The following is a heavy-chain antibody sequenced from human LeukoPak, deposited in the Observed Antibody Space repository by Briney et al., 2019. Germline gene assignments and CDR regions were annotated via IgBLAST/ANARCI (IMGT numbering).Heavy chain of an antibody. J-gene: IGHJ3*02. Sequence: ASVKVSCKASGYTFTGYYMHWVRQAPGQGLEWMGWINPNSGGTNYAQKFQGWVTMTRDTSISTAYMELSRLRSDDTAVYYCARGANIVGAPDAFDIWGQGTMVTVSS. D-gene: IGHD1-26*01. V-gene: IGHV1-2*04. CDR1: GYTFTGYY. CDR2: INPNSGGT. CDR3: ARGANIVGAPDAFDI.